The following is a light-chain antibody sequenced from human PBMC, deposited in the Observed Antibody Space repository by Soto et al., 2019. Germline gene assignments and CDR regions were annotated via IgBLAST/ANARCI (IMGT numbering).Light chain of an antibody. CDR3: SPYAGTNNKV. V-gene: IGLV2-8*01. CDR1: NRDVGSYNY. CDR2: EVT. Sequence: QSVLTQPPSASATPEQSVTISCTGTNRDVGSYNYVSWYQQHPGKAAKLMIYEVTKRPSGVPDRFSGSKSGNTASLTVSGLQADDKADYYWSPYAGTNNKVFAIGTKVTVL. J-gene: IGLJ1*01.